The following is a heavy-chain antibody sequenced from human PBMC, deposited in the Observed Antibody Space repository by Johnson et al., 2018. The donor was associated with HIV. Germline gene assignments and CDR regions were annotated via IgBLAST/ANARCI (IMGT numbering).Heavy chain of an antibody. CDR1: QFTFSSYA. V-gene: IGHV3-23*04. CDR3: SKLRWAPRAFDI. D-gene: IGHD4-23*01. Sequence: VQLVESGGGLAQPAWSPRLSCAASQFTFSSYAMHWVRQAPGKGLEWVSAISGSGGSTYYADSVKGRFTISRDNSKNTLFLQMNSLRAEDTAGYYCSKLRWAPRAFDIWGQGTMVTVSS. J-gene: IGHJ3*02. CDR2: ISGSGGST.